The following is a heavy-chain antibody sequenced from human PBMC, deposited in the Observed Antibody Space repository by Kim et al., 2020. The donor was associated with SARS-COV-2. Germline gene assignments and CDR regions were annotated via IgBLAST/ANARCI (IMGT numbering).Heavy chain of an antibody. V-gene: IGHV1-2*02. D-gene: IGHD6-13*01. CDR3: ARRKQVVTYYYYYGMDV. J-gene: IGHJ6*02. CDR2: INPNSGCT. CDR1: GYTFTDYY. Sequence: SVKVFCKASGYTFTDYYFHWVRQAPGQGLEWMGLINPNSGCTNYAQKFQGRVTMTRDTSISTAYMELSSLRSDDTAVYYCARRKQVVTYYYYYGMDVWGQGTTVTVSS.